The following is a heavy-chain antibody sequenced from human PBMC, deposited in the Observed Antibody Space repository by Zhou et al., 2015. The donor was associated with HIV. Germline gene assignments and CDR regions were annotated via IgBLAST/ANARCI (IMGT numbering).Heavy chain of an antibody. J-gene: IGHJ1*01. CDR1: GGTFSSYA. D-gene: IGHD2-21*02. CDR3: ARTSPSTYCGGDCYSYFQH. Sequence: QVQLVQSGAEVKKPGSSVKVSCKASGGTFSSYAISWVRQAPGQGLEWMGGIIPIFGTANYAQKFQGRVTITADESTSTAYMELSSLRSEDTAVYYCARTSPSTYCGGDCYSYFQHWGQGHPGPPSPQ. CDR2: IIPIFGTA. V-gene: IGHV1-69*01.